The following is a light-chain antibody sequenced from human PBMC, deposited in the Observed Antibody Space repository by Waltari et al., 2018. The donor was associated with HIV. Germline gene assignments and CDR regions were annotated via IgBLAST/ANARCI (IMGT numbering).Light chain of an antibody. CDR3: VGWDGSLSGYV. CDR2: KNY. J-gene: IGLJ1*01. Sequence: QSVLTQPPSASGTPGQTVTIPCSGSSSNIGNDNVYWYQQLPGMTPKLLIYKNYQRPSGVPDRFAGSKSGTSASLAISGLRSEDEADYYCVGWDGSLSGYVFGAGTKVTVL. V-gene: IGLV1-47*01. CDR1: SSNIGNDN.